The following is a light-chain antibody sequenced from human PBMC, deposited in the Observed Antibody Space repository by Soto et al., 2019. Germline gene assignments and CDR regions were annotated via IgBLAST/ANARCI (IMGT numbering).Light chain of an antibody. J-gene: IGKJ5*01. Sequence: DVVVTQTRVCVSFCRLQPACISCKSSQSLLHITGETFLFWYLQKPGQSPQLLIYEVSTRVSGVPDRFSGSGSGTDFTLEISRVETDDVGIYYCMQSTQLPPTFGQGTRLEIK. CDR1: QSLLHITGETF. CDR3: MQSTQLPPT. V-gene: IGKV2D-29*02. CDR2: EVS.